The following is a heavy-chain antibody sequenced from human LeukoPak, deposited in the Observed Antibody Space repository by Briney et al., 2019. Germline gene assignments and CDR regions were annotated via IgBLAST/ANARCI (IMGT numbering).Heavy chain of an antibody. CDR2: TYYRSKWYN. D-gene: IGHD7-27*01. CDR3: ARRRTTGDFDY. V-gene: IGHV6-1*01. J-gene: IGHJ4*02. Sequence: SQTLSLTCAISGDSVSSNSAAWNWLRQSPSRGLEWLGRTYYRSKWYNDYAESMKSRITINPDTSRNQFSLQLNSVTPEDTAMYYCARRRTTGDFDYWGQGTLVTVSS. CDR1: GDSVSSNSAA.